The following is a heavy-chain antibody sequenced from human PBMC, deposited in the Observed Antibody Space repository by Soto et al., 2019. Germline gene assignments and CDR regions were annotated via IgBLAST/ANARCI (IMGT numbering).Heavy chain of an antibody. J-gene: IGHJ3*02. V-gene: IGHV5-51*01. CDR1: GYSFTSYW. D-gene: IGHD5-12*01. Sequence: PGESLKISCKGSGYSFTSYWIGWVRQMPGKGLEWMGIIYPGDSDTRYSPSFQGQVTISADKSISTAYLQWSSLKASDTAMYYCARHGFGDTGSGYAEVAFDIWGQGTMVNVSS. CDR3: ARHGFGDTGSGYAEVAFDI. CDR2: IYPGDSDT.